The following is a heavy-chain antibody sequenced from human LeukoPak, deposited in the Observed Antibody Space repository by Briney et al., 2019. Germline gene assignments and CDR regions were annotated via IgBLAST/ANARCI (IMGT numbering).Heavy chain of an antibody. V-gene: IGHV4-39*01. CDR2: IYYSGST. Sequence: PSETLSLTCTVSGGSISSSSYYWGWIRQPPGKGLEWIGSIYYSGSTYYNPSLKSRVTISVDTSKNQFSLKLSSVTAADTAGYYGARRQCLITMIFQGAFDIWGQGPMVTASS. D-gene: IGHD3-22*01. CDR1: GGSISSSSYY. CDR3: ARRQCLITMIFQGAFDI. J-gene: IGHJ3*02.